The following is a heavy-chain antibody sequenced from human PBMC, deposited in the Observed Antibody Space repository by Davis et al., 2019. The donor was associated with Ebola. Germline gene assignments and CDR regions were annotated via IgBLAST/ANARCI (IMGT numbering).Heavy chain of an antibody. D-gene: IGHD5-18*01. CDR1: GGSFSGYY. CDR2: INHSGST. Sequence: SETLSLTCALYGGSFSGYYWSWIRQLPGKGLEWIGEINHSGSTNYNPSLKSRVTISVDTSKNQFSLKLSSVTAADTAVYYCARLASDTAIDYWGQGTLVTVSS. J-gene: IGHJ4*02. CDR3: ARLASDTAIDY. V-gene: IGHV4-34*01.